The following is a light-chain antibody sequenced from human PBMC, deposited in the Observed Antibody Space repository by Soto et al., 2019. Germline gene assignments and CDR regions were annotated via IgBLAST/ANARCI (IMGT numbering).Light chain of an antibody. V-gene: IGLV2-14*01. J-gene: IGLJ1*01. CDR1: SSDVGGYNY. CDR3: TSYTSSITYV. CDR2: EVA. Sequence: QSALTQPASVSGSPGQSITISCTGTSSDVGGYNYVSWYQQHPGKAPKLMIYEVANRPSGVSNRFSGSMSGNTASLTISGLQAEDEADYYCTSYTSSITYVFGTGTKVTVL.